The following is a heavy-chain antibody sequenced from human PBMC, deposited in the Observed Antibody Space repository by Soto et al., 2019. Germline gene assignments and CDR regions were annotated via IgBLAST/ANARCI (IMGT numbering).Heavy chain of an antibody. CDR2: IWHDGNNQ. D-gene: IGHD1-26*01. Sequence: GGSLRLSCAASGFTFSNYGMHWVRQAPGKGLGWVAIIWHDGNNQYYADSVRGRFIISRDNSKNRLYLQMNSLRAEDTAVYYCASDLVGASDSYGLDVWGQGTPVTVSS. V-gene: IGHV3-33*01. J-gene: IGHJ6*02. CDR1: GFTFSNYG. CDR3: ASDLVGASDSYGLDV.